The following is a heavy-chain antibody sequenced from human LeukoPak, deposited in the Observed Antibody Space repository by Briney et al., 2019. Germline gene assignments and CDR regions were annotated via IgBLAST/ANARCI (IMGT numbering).Heavy chain of an antibody. Sequence: GGSLRLSCPASGFTFSSFDMHWVRQPTGQGLEWVSTIGTASDTYYPGSVEGRFTLSRDNAKNSLYLQMNSLTAGDTAVYYCARGPPRGKYYYMDVWGKGTTVTVSS. CDR1: GFTFSSFD. CDR2: IGTASDT. CDR3: ARGPPRGKYYYMDV. J-gene: IGHJ6*03. D-gene: IGHD1-1*01. V-gene: IGHV3-13*01.